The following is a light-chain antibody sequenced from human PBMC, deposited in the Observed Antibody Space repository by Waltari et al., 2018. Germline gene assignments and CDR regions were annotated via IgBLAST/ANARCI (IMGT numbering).Light chain of an antibody. CDR2: DVT. J-gene: IGLJ3*02. CDR3: TSQTVDGVVL. V-gene: IGLV2-14*03. Sequence: AAPTQPPSPPKSPGLPLAISSAVLRRALDACHCLCWYQHHPGKAPQVVIYDVTNRPSGISDRFSASKSANTASLTISGLQPEDEGDYYCTSQTVDGVVLFGGGTQVTVL. CDR1: RRALDACHC.